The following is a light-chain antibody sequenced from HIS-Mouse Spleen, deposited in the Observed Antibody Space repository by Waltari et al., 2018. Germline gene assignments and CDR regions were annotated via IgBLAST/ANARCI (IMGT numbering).Light chain of an antibody. CDR1: ALPKKY. V-gene: IGLV3-10*01. CDR3: SSTDSSGNHRV. Sequence: SYELTQPPSVSVSPGQTARITCSGDALPKKYAYWYQQKSGQAPVLVIYEDSKRTSGIPDRFSGSSSGTMATLTISGAQVEDEADYYCSSTDSSGNHRVFGGGTKLTVL. CDR2: EDS. J-gene: IGLJ2*01.